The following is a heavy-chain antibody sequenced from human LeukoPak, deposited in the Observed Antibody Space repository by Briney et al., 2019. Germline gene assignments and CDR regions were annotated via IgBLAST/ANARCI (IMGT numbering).Heavy chain of an antibody. Sequence: SETLSLTCTVSGGSISSYYWSWIRQPPGKGLEWIGYIYYSGSTYYNPSLKSRVTISVDTSKNQFSLKLSSVTAADTAVYYCASPRRGFLEWFPRTFDIWGQGTMVTVSS. V-gene: IGHV4-59*08. D-gene: IGHD3-3*01. J-gene: IGHJ3*02. CDR3: ASPRRGFLEWFPRTFDI. CDR1: GGSISSYY. CDR2: IYYSGST.